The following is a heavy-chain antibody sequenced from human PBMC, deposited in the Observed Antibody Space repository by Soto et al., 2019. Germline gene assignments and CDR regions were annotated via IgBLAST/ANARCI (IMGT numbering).Heavy chain of an antibody. J-gene: IGHJ6*02. Sequence: QVQLQESGPGLVKPSETLSLTCTVSGGSISSYYWSWIRQPPGKGLEWIGYIYYSGSTNYNPSLKSRVTISVDTSKNQFSLKLSSVTAADTAVYYCARAGDGYNRYYYYGMDVWGPGTTVTVSS. D-gene: IGHD5-12*01. CDR1: GGSISSYY. V-gene: IGHV4-59*01. CDR2: IYYSGST. CDR3: ARAGDGYNRYYYYGMDV.